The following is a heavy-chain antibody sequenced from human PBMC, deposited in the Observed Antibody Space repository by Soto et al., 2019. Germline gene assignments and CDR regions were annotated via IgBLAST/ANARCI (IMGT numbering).Heavy chain of an antibody. CDR1: GYTFTSYD. CDR3: ASGGRISGVY. V-gene: IGHV1-8*01. D-gene: IGHD1-26*01. Sequence: QVQLVQSGAEVKKPGASVKVSCKASGYTFTSYDINWVRQATGQGLEWMGWMNPNSGNTGYEQKFRGRDTTTGITGRSTAYLKLSILGSEEAAVYYCASGGRISGVYWCQGTLVTVSS. J-gene: IGHJ4*02. CDR2: MNPNSGNT.